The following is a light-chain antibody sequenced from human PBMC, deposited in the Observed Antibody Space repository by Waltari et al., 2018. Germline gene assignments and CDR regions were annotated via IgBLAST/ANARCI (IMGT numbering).Light chain of an antibody. CDR1: QSVAGSY. Sequence: EIVLTQSPATLSLSPGERATLSCRASQSVAGSYLAWYQQKPGQAPRLLIYGASSRATGIPDRFSGSGSGTDFTLTISGLDSEDFAVYYCQQYGSSPPYTFGQGTKLEIK. V-gene: IGKV3-20*01. CDR2: GAS. CDR3: QQYGSSPPYT. J-gene: IGKJ2*01.